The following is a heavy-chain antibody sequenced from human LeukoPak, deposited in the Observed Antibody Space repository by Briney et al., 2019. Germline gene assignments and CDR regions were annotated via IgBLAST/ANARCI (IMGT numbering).Heavy chain of an antibody. J-gene: IGHJ4*02. Sequence: GGSLRLSCVASGFTFDDYAMHWVRQAPGKGLEWVSSINWNSGNIDYADSVKGRFTISRDNAKNSLYLQMNSLRPEDTALYYCARRRLGMWNFDYWGQGTLVTVSS. CDR3: ARRRLGMWNFDY. CDR1: GFTFDDYA. D-gene: IGHD3-16*01. V-gene: IGHV3-9*01. CDR2: INWNSGNI.